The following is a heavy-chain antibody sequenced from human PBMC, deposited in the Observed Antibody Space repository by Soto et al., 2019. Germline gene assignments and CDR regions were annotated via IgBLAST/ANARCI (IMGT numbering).Heavy chain of an antibody. V-gene: IGHV3-30*18. CDR2: ISYDGSNK. CDR3: AKEQGIAVAGTVYFQH. CDR1: GFTFSSYG. Sequence: QVQLVESGGGVVQPGRYLRLSCAASGFTFSSYGMHWVRQAPGKGLEWVAVISYDGSNKYYADSVKGRFTISRDNSKNTLYLQMNSLRAEDTAVYYCAKEQGIAVAGTVYFQHWGQGTLVTVSS. D-gene: IGHD6-19*01. J-gene: IGHJ1*01.